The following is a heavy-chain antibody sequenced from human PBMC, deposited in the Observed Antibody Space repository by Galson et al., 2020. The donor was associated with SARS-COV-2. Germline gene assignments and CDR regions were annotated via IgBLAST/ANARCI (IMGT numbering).Heavy chain of an antibody. V-gene: IGHV3-30*02. CDR3: ARDYGSGSYAFDI. CDR2: IRNDGRDK. Sequence: GGSLRLSCAASGFTFSRNGMHXXRQAPGKGLEWVAFIRNDGRDKYFADSVKGRFTMSRDNSKNTLYLQMNSLRPEDTAVYYCARDYGSGSYAFDIWGQGTMVTVSS. J-gene: IGHJ3*02. CDR1: GFTFSRNG. D-gene: IGHD3-10*01.